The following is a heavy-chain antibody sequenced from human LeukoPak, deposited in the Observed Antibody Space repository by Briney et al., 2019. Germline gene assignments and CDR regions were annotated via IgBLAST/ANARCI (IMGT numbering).Heavy chain of an antibody. CDR3: ARDPIDDSSGYYAPEFDY. Sequence: PSETLSLTCTVSGGSISSSSYYWGWIRQPPGKGLEWIGSIYYSGSTYYNPSLKSRVTISVDRSKNQFSLKLSSVTAADTAVYYCARDPIDDSSGYYAPEFDYWGQGTLVTVSS. CDR1: GGSISSSSYY. D-gene: IGHD3-22*01. J-gene: IGHJ4*02. CDR2: IYYSGST. V-gene: IGHV4-39*07.